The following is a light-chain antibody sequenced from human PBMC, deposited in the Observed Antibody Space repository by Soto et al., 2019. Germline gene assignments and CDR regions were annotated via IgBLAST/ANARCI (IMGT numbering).Light chain of an antibody. J-gene: IGKJ4*02. CDR1: HGGSSR. V-gene: IGKV3-15*01. CDR3: QQYSICPWT. CDR2: GAS. Sequence: EVALTQSPATLSVSLGGSAPLSCRTRHGGSSRLAWYQQKPGQAPRLLIYGASTRATGIPPRFSGRGSGTEFTLTISSLQSEDFAVYYCQQYSICPWTFGGGTKVDI.